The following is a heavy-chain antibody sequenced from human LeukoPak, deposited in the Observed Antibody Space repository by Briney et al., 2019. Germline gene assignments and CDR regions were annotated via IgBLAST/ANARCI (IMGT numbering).Heavy chain of an antibody. Sequence: GESLKISCKASGYSFSNYWIGWVRQLPGKGLEWMGIIYPSDSDTRYSPSFQGQVTISADKSISTAYLQWSSLKASDTAMYFCARPSNSGYDFWGEGGLVSVSS. CDR1: GYSFSNYW. V-gene: IGHV5-51*01. J-gene: IGHJ4*02. D-gene: IGHD5-12*01. CDR2: IYPSDSDT. CDR3: ARPSNSGYDF.